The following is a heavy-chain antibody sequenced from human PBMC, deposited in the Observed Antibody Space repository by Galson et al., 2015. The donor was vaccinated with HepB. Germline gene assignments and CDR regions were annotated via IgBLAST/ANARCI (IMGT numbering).Heavy chain of an antibody. J-gene: IGHJ4*02. CDR2: ISTKRGNT. V-gene: IGHV1-18*01. Sequence: PVKVSCKASGYTFNKYGISWVRQAPEQGLEGMGWISTKRGNTHHAQNFQGRVTMTTETSTNRAYMELRSLRSADTAVYYCARDVDWALDYWGQGTLVTVSS. CDR3: ARDVDWALDY. CDR1: GYTFNKYG. D-gene: IGHD3-9*01.